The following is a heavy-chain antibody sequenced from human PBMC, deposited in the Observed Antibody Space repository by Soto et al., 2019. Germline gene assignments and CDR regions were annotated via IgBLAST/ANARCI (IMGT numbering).Heavy chain of an antibody. CDR3: TKDSGYDSTD. CDR1: GVTFSTSC. J-gene: IGHJ4*02. V-gene: IGHV3-23*01. Sequence: GGSRRLSFVTSGVTFSTSCMGWVRHAPGKARGWISGFSGGGTNTDTKSADSVKGRFTISRDISKSILYLQMDSLRVEDTARYYCTKDSGYDSTDWGLGTVVTVSS. CDR2: FSGGGTNT. D-gene: IGHD3-9*01.